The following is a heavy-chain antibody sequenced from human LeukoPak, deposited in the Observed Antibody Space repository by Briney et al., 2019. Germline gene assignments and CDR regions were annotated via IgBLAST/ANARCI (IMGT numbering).Heavy chain of an antibody. CDR1: GFTFSAHG. V-gene: IGHV3-23*01. D-gene: IGHD6-13*01. J-gene: IGHJ4*02. Sequence: GGTLRLSCAASGFTFSAHGMNWVRQSPGRGLEWVSGIGGSGGFITYYADSVKGRFTVSRDNSKDTMYLQMNSLRLEDTAVYYCAKGHGSSWSFIDYWGQGTLVTVSS. CDR3: AKGHGSSWSFIDY. CDR2: IGGSGGFIT.